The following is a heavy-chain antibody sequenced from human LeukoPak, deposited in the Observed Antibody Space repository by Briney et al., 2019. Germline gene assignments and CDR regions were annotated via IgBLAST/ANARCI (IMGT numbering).Heavy chain of an antibody. J-gene: IGHJ5*02. CDR3: ARTRYCIGETYFSPDLLDT. Sequence: PSETLSLTCAVSGYSITSGYHWGWVRQPPGKGLEWIGSMFHAGNTYYNPSLKSRVTMSIDTSMNHFSLNLISVTAADTAVYYCARTRYCIGETYFSPDLLDTWSRGTLVTVSS. CDR1: GYSITSGYH. V-gene: IGHV4-38-2*01. D-gene: IGHD2-15*01. CDR2: MFHAGNT.